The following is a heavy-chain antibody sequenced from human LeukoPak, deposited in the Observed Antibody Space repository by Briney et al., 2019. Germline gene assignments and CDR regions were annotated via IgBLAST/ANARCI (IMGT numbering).Heavy chain of an antibody. CDR3: AKDRYSSLNEIDY. J-gene: IGHJ4*02. CDR1: EFTFRTYG. D-gene: IGHD6-19*01. CDR2: ISYDGSYK. Sequence: PGRSLRLSCAASEFTFRTYGMHWVRQAPGKGLEWVAVISYDGSYKFYADSVKGRFTISRDNSKSMLYLQMNSLRAEDTAIYYCAKDRYSSLNEIDYWGQGTLVTVSS. V-gene: IGHV3-30*18.